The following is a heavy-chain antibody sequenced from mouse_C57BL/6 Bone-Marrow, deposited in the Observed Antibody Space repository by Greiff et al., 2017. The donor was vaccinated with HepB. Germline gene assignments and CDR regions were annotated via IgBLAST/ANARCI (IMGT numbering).Heavy chain of an antibody. CDR1: GYSFTGYY. V-gene: IGHV1-42*01. CDR3: ARSDYYAMDY. Sequence: VQLQQSGPELVKPGASVKISCKASGYSFTGYYMNWVKQSPEKSLEWIGEINPSTGGTTYNQKFKGKATLTADKSSSTAYMELRSLTSEDSAVYFCARSDYYAMDYWGQGTSVTVSS. J-gene: IGHJ4*01. CDR2: INPSTGGT.